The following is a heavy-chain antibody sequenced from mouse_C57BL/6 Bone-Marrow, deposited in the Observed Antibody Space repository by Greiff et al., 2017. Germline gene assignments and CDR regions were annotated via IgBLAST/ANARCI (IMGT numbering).Heavy chain of an antibody. Sequence: QVQLQQSGAELMKPGASVKLSCKATGYTFTGYWIEWVKQRPGHGLEWIGMIHPNSGSTNYNEKFKSKATLTVDKSSSTAYMQLSSLTSEDSAVYYCAPDLSDYAMDYWGQGTSVTVSS. CDR1: GYTFTGYW. V-gene: IGHV1-64*01. CDR3: APDLSDYAMDY. J-gene: IGHJ4*01. D-gene: IGHD2-3*01. CDR2: IHPNSGST.